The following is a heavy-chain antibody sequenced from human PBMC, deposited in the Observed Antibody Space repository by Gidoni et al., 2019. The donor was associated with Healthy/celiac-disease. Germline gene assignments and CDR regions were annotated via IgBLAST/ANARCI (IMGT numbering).Heavy chain of an antibody. J-gene: IGHJ6*03. D-gene: IGHD3-3*01. Sequence: QVQLVESGGGVVQPGRSLRLSCAASGFTFSSSGMHWVRQAPGKGLEWVAVISYDGSNKYYADSVKGRFTISRDNSKNTLYLQMNSLRAEDTAVYYCAKDFGSTIFAPHYYMDVWGKGTTVTVSS. V-gene: IGHV3-30*18. CDR1: GFTFSSSG. CDR2: ISYDGSNK. CDR3: AKDFGSTIFAPHYYMDV.